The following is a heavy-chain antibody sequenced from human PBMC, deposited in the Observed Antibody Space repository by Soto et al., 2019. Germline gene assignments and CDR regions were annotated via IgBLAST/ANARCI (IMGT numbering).Heavy chain of an antibody. J-gene: IGHJ6*02. CDR3: ARDDWGLRLGELSFRKYYYYYGMDV. V-gene: IGHV4-61*01. D-gene: IGHD3-16*02. CDR1: GGSVSSGSYY. Sequence: SETLSLTCTVSGGSVSSGSYYWSWIRQPPGKGLEWIGYIYYSGSTNYNPSLKSRVTISVDTSKNQFSLKLSSVTAADTAVYYCARDDWGLRLGELSFRKYYYYYGMDVWGQGTTVTVSS. CDR2: IYYSGST.